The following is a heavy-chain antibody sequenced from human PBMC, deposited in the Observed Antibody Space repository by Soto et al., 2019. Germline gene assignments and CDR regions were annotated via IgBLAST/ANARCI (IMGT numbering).Heavy chain of an antibody. CDR2: INAGNGNT. V-gene: IGHV1-3*01. CDR3: ARGAGDCSSASCYEGGHAFDI. CDR1: GYTFTSYA. Sequence: GASVKVSCKASGYTFTSYAMHWVRQAPGQRLEWMGWINAGNGNTKYSQTFQGRVSITRDTSASTAYMELSSLRSEDTAVYYCARGAGDCSSASCYEGGHAFDIWGQGTMVTVSS. J-gene: IGHJ3*02. D-gene: IGHD2-2*01.